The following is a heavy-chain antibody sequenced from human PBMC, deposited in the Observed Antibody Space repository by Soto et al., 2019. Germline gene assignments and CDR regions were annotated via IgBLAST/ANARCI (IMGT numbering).Heavy chain of an antibody. D-gene: IGHD1-1*01. CDR2: ITPFNGNT. Sequence: SVKVSCKASGYTFTYRYLHWVRQAPGQALEWMGWITPFNGNTNYAQKFQDRVTITRDRSMSTAYMELSSLRSEDTAMYYCAATKLDGPSWNAFDIWGQGTMVTVSS. J-gene: IGHJ3*02. CDR1: GYTFTYRY. V-gene: IGHV1-45*02. CDR3: AATKLDGPSWNAFDI.